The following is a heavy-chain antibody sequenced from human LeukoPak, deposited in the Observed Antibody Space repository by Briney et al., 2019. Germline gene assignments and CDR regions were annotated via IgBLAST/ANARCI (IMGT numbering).Heavy chain of an antibody. CDR3: ARSSRGYSSGWLGY. Sequence: GGSLRLSCAASGFTFSSYGMHWVRQAPGKGLEWVANIKRDGSEKYYVDSVRGRLTISRDNAKNSLYLQMNSLRAEDTAVYYCARSSRGYSSGWLGYWGQGTLVTVSS. CDR2: IKRDGSEK. J-gene: IGHJ4*02. V-gene: IGHV3-7*01. D-gene: IGHD6-19*01. CDR1: GFTFSSYG.